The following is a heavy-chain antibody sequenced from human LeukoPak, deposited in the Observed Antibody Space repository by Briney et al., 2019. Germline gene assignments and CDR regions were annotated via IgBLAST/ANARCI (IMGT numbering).Heavy chain of an antibody. CDR2: IYFSGTA. Sequence: SETLSLTCTVSGGSISNYYWSWIRQPPGKGLEWIGYIYFSGTANYNPSLKSRVTISVDTSKNQFSLKLSSVTAADTAVYYCARRHMVRGTYYYYYYMDVWGKGTTVTISS. V-gene: IGHV4-59*08. CDR1: GGSISNYY. J-gene: IGHJ6*03. CDR3: ARRHMVRGTYYYYYYMDV. D-gene: IGHD3-10*01.